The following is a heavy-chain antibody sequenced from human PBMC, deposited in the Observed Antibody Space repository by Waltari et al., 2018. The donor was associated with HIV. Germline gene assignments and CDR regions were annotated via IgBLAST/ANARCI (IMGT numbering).Heavy chain of an antibody. V-gene: IGHV3-13*01. CDR1: VFPFSTYD. CDR2: IYTTGDS. D-gene: IGHD3-10*01. Sequence: EVRLLQSGGGLVQPGGALRLSCAAFVFPFSTYDMHWVRQRTGKGLEWVSTIYTTGDSFYPASVKGRFTISRENAKNSLYLQMNRLGVEDTAVYYCTRVKSGQMHYGMDVWGQGTTVTVSS. J-gene: IGHJ6*02. CDR3: TRVKSGQMHYGMDV.